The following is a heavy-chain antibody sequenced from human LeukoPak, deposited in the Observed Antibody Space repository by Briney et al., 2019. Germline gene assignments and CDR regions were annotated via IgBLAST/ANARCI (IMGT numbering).Heavy chain of an antibody. D-gene: IGHD3-10*01. V-gene: IGHV1-3*01. CDR2: INAGNGNT. J-gene: IGHJ6*02. Sequence: GASVKVSCKASGYTFTSYAMHWVRQAPGQRLEWMGWINAGNGNTKYSQKFQGRVTITRDTSASTAYMELSSLRSEDTAVYYCARGEGLWFGELYYGMDVWGQGTTVTVSS. CDR3: ARGEGLWFGELYYGMDV. CDR1: GYTFTSYA.